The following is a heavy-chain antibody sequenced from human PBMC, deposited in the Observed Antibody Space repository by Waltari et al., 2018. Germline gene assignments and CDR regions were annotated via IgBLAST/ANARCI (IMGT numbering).Heavy chain of an antibody. V-gene: IGHV1-2*06. CDR2: INPNSGGT. D-gene: IGHD2-15*01. CDR3: AADIVAFKAFDI. Sequence: QVQLVQSGAEVKKPGASVKVSCKASGYTFTGYYMHWVRQAPGQGLEWMGRINPNSGGTNDAQKFQGRVTMTRDTSISTAYMELSRLRSDDTAVYYCAADIVAFKAFDIWGQGTMVTVSS. J-gene: IGHJ3*02. CDR1: GYTFTGYY.